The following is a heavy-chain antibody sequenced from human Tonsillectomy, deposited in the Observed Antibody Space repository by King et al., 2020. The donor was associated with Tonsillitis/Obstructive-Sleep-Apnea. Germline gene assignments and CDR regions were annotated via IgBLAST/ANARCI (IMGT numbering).Heavy chain of an antibody. V-gene: IGHV1-2*05. J-gene: IGHJ4*02. CDR2: INPTTGGT. Sequence: QLVQSGAEVKKPGASVKVSCKASGYTFTRYYIHWVRQAPGQGLEWMGRINPTTGGTNYAQKFQGRVTMTRDASISTAYMDLSRLRSDDTVVYYCARDWHGDYGEGYFDFWGQGTLVTGSS. D-gene: IGHD4-17*01. CDR3: ARDWHGDYGEGYFDF. CDR1: GYTFTRYY.